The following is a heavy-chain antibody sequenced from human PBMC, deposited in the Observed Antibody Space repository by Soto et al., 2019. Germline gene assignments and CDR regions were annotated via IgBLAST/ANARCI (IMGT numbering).Heavy chain of an antibody. CDR1: GFTFSSYS. CDR3: ARANPLYSFDPKYYFDY. CDR2: ISSSSSYI. D-gene: IGHD1-26*01. Sequence: EVQLVESGGGLVKPGGSLRLSCAASGFTFSSYSMNWVRQAPGKGLEWVSSISSSSSYIYYADSVKGRFTITRDNAKNSLYRQMNSLIAEDTAVYYWARANPLYSFDPKYYFDYWGQGTLVTVSS. V-gene: IGHV3-21*01. J-gene: IGHJ4*02.